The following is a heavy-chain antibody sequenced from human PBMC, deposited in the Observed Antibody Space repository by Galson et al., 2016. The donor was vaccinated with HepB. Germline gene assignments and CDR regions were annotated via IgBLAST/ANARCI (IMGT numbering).Heavy chain of an antibody. CDR1: GGSISSDH. CDR3: AREAGRLGDGLVDV. D-gene: IGHD3-16*01. J-gene: IGHJ6*02. CDR2: IHYSWST. Sequence: TLSLTCTVSGGSISSDHWNWIRQSPRQGLEWLGYIHYSWSTSYNPSIESRVSMSIDTPENQFSLRLRSVTAADTAVYYCAREAGRLGDGLVDVWGQGTTVTVSS. V-gene: IGHV4-59*01.